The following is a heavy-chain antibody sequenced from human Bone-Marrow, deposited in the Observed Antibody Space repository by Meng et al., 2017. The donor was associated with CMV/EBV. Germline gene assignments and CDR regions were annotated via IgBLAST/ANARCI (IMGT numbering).Heavy chain of an antibody. CDR2: ISAYNGNT. J-gene: IGHJ6*02. D-gene: IGHD2-2*02. CDR3: ARDRYCSSTSCYITPTSGMDV. CDR1: GYTFTSYG. V-gene: IGHV1-18*01. Sequence: ASVKVSCKASGYTFTSYGISWGRQAPGQGLEWMGWISAYNGNTNYAQKLQGRVTMTTDTSTSTAYMELRSLRYDDTAVYYCARDRYCSSTSCYITPTSGMDVWGQGTAVTVSS.